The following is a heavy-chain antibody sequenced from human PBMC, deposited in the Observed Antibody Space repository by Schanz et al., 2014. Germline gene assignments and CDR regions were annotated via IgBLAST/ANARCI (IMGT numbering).Heavy chain of an antibody. CDR1: GFTVSNSY. D-gene: IGHD3-10*01. CDR3: ASPALVQGLMPEYYFDY. Sequence: EVQLLESGGGLVQPGGSLRLSCAASGFTVSNSYIHWVRQAPGKGLEWVANIKQDGSEKYYVDSVKGRFTISRDNSKNTLYLQMNSLRGEDTAVYYCASPALVQGLMPEYYFDYWGQGTLVTVSS. J-gene: IGHJ4*02. V-gene: IGHV3-7*01. CDR2: IKQDGSEK.